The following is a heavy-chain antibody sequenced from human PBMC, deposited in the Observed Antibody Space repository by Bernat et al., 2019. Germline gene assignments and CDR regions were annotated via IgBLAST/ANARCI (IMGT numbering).Heavy chain of an antibody. J-gene: IGHJ5*02. Sequence: QVQLQESGPGLVKPSGTLSLTCAVSGGSISSTHWWSWVRQPPGKGLEWIGGMHHIGSSNHNPSLKSRVTISVDKSKNQFPLKLNSVTAADTAVYYCSRDMRDSSAIQGFDPWGQGTLVTVSS. V-gene: IGHV4-4*02. CDR3: SRDMRDSSAIQGFDP. CDR2: MHHIGSS. CDR1: GGSISSTHW. D-gene: IGHD3-22*01.